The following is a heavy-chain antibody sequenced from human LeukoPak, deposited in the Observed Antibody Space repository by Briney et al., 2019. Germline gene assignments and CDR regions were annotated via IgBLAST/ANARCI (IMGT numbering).Heavy chain of an antibody. V-gene: IGHV4-59*01. Sequence: SETLSLTCNVSGGSISSFYWSWIRQPPGKGLEWIGYIYYSGSTNYDPSLKSRVTISVATSKNQFSLNLSTVTAVDTAVYYCARMSSGWASIFDYWGQGTLVTVSS. D-gene: IGHD6-19*01. CDR2: IYYSGST. J-gene: IGHJ4*02. CDR1: GGSISSFY. CDR3: ARMSSGWASIFDY.